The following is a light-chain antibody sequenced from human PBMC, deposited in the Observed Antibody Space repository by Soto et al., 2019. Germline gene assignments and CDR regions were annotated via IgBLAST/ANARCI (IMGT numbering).Light chain of an antibody. CDR2: EVS. J-gene: IGLJ1*01. V-gene: IGLV2-14*01. Sequence: QSVLTQPASVSGSPGQSSTISCTGTTSDVGGYNYVSWYQQHPGKAPKLMIYEVSNRPSGVSNRFSGSKSGYTDSLTISGLQAEDEADYYCSSYTSSIFYVFGTGTKVTVL. CDR3: SSYTSSIFYV. CDR1: TSDVGGYNY.